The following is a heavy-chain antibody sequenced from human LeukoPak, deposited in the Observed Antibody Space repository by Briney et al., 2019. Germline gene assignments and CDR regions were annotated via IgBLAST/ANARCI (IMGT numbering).Heavy chain of an antibody. Sequence: SQTLSLTCSVSGGSISSGTYYWSWIRQHPGKGLEWIGYIYYSGSTNYNPSLKSRVTISVDTSKNQFSLKLSSVTAADTAVYYCARGGVLATISYWGQGTLVTVSS. CDR3: ARGGVLATISY. D-gene: IGHD5-24*01. CDR1: GGSISSGTYY. V-gene: IGHV4-31*03. J-gene: IGHJ4*02. CDR2: IYYSGST.